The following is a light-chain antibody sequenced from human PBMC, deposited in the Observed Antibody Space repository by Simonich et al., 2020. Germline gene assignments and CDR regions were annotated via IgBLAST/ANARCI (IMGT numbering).Light chain of an antibody. Sequence: EIVMTQSPATLSVSPGEGATLSCRASQSVSSNLAWYQQKPGQAPRLLLYGASTRATGSPARFSGSGAGTEFTLNISSMQSEDVAVYYCQQYNNWPPLTFGGGTKVEIK. V-gene: IGKV3-15*01. CDR1: QSVSSN. CDR2: GAS. J-gene: IGKJ4*01. CDR3: QQYNNWPPLT.